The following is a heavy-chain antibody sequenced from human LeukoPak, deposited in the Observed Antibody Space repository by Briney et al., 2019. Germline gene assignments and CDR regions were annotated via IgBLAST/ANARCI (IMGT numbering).Heavy chain of an antibody. Sequence: ASVKVSCKASGYTFTGNYMHWVRQAPGHGLDWMGWINPKSGGTNYAQKFQGRVTMTRDTSTSTAYMELSRLRSDDTAVYYCARDQSGMDVWGQGTTVTVSS. V-gene: IGHV1-2*02. CDR2: INPKSGGT. CDR3: ARDQSGMDV. CDR1: GYTFTGNY. J-gene: IGHJ6*02.